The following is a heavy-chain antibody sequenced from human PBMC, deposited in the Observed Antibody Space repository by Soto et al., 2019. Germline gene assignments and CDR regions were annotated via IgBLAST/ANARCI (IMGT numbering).Heavy chain of an antibody. V-gene: IGHV1-69*06. CDR3: ARVGGTGGYTYGLDY. J-gene: IGHJ4*02. CDR2: IIPVFGTG. CDR1: GGTFSSYA. D-gene: IGHD5-18*01. Sequence: SVKVSCKASGGTFSSYAISWVRQAPGQGLEWMGGIIPVFGTGIYAQKFQGRVTITADKSTNTAYMELSSLRSEDTAVYFCARVGGTGGYTYGLDYWGQGTLVTVS.